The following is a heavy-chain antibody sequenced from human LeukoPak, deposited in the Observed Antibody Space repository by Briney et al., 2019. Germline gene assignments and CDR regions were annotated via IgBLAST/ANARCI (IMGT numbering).Heavy chain of an antibody. D-gene: IGHD5-12*01. CDR3: ASNLSGYNSFDY. J-gene: IGHJ4*02. V-gene: IGHV4-39*01. Sequence: SSETLSLTCTVSGGFISSTNYYWAWIRQPPGKGLEWIGTIYYSGNTYYNPSLKSRVTISVDTSKNQFALKLDSVTAADTAVYYCASNLSGYNSFDYWGQGTLVTVSS. CDR1: GGFISSTNYY. CDR2: IYYSGNT.